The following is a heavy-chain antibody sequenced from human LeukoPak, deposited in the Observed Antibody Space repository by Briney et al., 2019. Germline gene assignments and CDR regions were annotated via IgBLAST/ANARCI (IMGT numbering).Heavy chain of an antibody. Sequence: SVKVSCKASGGTFSSYAISWVRQAPGQGLEWMGGIIPIFGTANYAQKFQGRVTITADESTSTACMELSSLRSEDTAVYYCARLRLDLPPDIVVVPAAMDDYWGQGTLVTVSS. CDR2: IIPIFGTA. D-gene: IGHD2-2*01. J-gene: IGHJ4*02. V-gene: IGHV1-69*13. CDR3: ARLRLDLPPDIVVVPAAMDDY. CDR1: GGTFSSYA.